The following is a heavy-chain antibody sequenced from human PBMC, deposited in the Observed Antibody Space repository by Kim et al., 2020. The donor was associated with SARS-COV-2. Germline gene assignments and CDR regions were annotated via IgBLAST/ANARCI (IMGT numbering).Heavy chain of an antibody. CDR3: ARDYLAYGSGSGRFDY. Sequence: GGSLRLSCAASAFTFSDYAMNWVRQAPGRGPEWLSYISSTSSTIFYAASVRGRFTVSRDNAKNSLYLQLNSLRDEDTAVYYCARDYLAYGSGSGRFDYWGPGTLVTVSS. CDR2: ISSTSSTI. J-gene: IGHJ4*02. D-gene: IGHD3-10*01. CDR1: AFTFSDYA. V-gene: IGHV3-48*02.